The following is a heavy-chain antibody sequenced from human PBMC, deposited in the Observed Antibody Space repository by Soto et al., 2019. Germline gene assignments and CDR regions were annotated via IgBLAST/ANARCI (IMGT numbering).Heavy chain of an antibody. CDR3: ASSPAFSSSWYGIPPDPSHGMDV. Sequence: QMQLVQSGAEVKRPGASVRVSCKSSGYTFTSFYIHWVRQAPGQGLEWMGIINPSGGITNFAQRFQGRVTMTTDMSTHTHDMELSRLQSDDTAVYYCASSPAFSSSWYGIPPDPSHGMDVWGQGTTVTVS. D-gene: IGHD6-13*01. V-gene: IGHV1-46*01. CDR2: INPSGGIT. J-gene: IGHJ6*02. CDR1: GYTFTSFY.